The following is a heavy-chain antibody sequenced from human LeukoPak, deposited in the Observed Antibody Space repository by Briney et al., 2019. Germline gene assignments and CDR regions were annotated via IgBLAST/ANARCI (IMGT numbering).Heavy chain of an antibody. V-gene: IGHV5-10-1*01. CDR1: GYSFTSYW. Sequence: GESLKISCKGSGYSFTSYWISWVRQMPGKGLGWMGRIDPSDSYTNYSPSFQGHVTISADKSISTAYLQWSSLKASDTAMYYCASPLSGLRGYGMDVWGKGTTVTVSS. CDR3: ASPLSGLRGYGMDV. CDR2: IDPSDSYT. D-gene: IGHD2-15*01. J-gene: IGHJ6*04.